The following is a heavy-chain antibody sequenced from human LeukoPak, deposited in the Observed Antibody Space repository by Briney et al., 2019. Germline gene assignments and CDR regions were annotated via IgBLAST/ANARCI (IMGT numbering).Heavy chain of an antibody. CDR2: INPNSGGT. J-gene: IGHJ3*02. D-gene: IGHD6-13*01. Sequence: GASVKVSCKASGYTFTGDYMHWVRQAAGQGLERMGWINPNSGGTNYAQKFQGWVTMTGDTSISTAYMELSRLTSDDTAVYYCARGFNSSSWYGYAFDIWGQGTMVTVSS. CDR3: ARGFNSSSWYGYAFDI. CDR1: GYTFTGDY. V-gene: IGHV1-2*04.